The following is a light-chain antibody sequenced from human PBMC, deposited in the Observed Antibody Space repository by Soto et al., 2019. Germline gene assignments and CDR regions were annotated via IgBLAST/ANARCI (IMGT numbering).Light chain of an antibody. CDR1: SSDVCGYNY. CDR2: DVS. CDR3: SSYTSSSTPFV. V-gene: IGLV2-14*01. Sequence: QSALTQPASASGSPGQSITISCTGTSSDVCGYNYVSWYQQHPGKAPNLMIYDVSHRPSGVSNRFSCSKSGTTASLTISGLQAEDEADYYCSSYTSSSTPFVFGTGTKVTVL. J-gene: IGLJ1*01.